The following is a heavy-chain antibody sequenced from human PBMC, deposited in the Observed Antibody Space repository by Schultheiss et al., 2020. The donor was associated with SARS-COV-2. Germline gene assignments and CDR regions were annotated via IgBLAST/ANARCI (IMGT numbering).Heavy chain of an antibody. CDR2: INHSGST. J-gene: IGHJ4*02. CDR3: ARRPAFYRIAAAGSYFDY. Sequence: SETLSLTCAVYGGSFSGYYWSWIRQPPGKGLEWIGEINHSGSTNYNPSLKSRVTMSVDTSKNQFSLKLSSVTAADTAVYYCARRPAFYRIAAAGSYFDYWGQGTLVTVSS. V-gene: IGHV4-34*01. CDR1: GGSFSGYY. D-gene: IGHD6-13*01.